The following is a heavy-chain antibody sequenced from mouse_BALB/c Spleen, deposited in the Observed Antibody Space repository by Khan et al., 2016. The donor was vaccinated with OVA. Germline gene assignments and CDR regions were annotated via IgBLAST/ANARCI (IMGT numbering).Heavy chain of an antibody. CDR1: GYTFTNYG. CDR2: INTYTGEP. V-gene: IGHV9-3-1*01. Sequence: LVESGPELKKPGETVKISCKASGYTFTNYGMNCVKQAPGKGLKWMGWINTYTGEPTCADDFKGRFAFSLETSATTAYLQINNLKNEDTATYFCARPPYFSYVMAYWGQGTSVTVSS. J-gene: IGHJ4*01. CDR3: ARPPYFSYVMAY. D-gene: IGHD2-10*01.